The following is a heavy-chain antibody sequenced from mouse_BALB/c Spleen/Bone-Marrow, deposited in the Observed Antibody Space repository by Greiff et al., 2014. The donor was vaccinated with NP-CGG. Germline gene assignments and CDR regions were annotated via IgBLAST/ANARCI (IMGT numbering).Heavy chain of an antibody. J-gene: IGHJ3*01. CDR2: IDPYNGGT. D-gene: IGHD1-1*01. Sequence: EVKLVESGPELVKPGALVKVSCKASGYALTSYNMYWVKQSHGKSLEWIGHIDPYNGGTSYNQKFKGKATLTVGKSSSTAYMNLNSLTSEDSAVYYCARENYGSSPAYWGQGTLVTVSA. CDR1: GYALTSYN. CDR3: ARENYGSSPAY. V-gene: IGHV1S135*01.